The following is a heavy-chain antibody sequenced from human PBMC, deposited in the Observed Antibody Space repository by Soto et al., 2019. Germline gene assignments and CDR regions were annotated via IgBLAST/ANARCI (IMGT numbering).Heavy chain of an antibody. CDR3: ARRAVRGYSYGYVGY. J-gene: IGHJ4*02. CDR2: IYHSGST. Sequence: SETLSLTCAVSGGSISSSNWWSWVRQPPGKGLEWIGEIYHSGSTNYNPSLKSRVTISVDKSKNQFSLKLSSVTAADTAVYYCARRAVRGYSYGYVGYWGQGTLVTVLL. V-gene: IGHV4-4*02. CDR1: GGSISSSNW. D-gene: IGHD5-18*01.